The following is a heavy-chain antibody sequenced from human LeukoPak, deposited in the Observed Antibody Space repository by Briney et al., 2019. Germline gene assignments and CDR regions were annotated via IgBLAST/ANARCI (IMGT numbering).Heavy chain of an antibody. CDR1: GGSFSGYY. CDR2: INHSGST. Sequence: SETLSLTCAVYGGSFSGYYWSWIRQPPGKGLEWIGEINHSGSTNYNPSLKCRVTISGDTSKNQFSLKLSSVTAADTAVYYCARKNPRTNIVGAVPRYWFDPWGQGTLVTVSS. CDR3: ARKNPRTNIVGAVPRYWFDP. J-gene: IGHJ5*02. D-gene: IGHD1-26*01. V-gene: IGHV4-34*01.